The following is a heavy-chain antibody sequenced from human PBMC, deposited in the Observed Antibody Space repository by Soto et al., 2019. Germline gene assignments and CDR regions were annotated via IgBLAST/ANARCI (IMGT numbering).Heavy chain of an antibody. CDR1: GGTFSSYA. J-gene: IGHJ6*02. V-gene: IGHV1-69*12. D-gene: IGHD6-6*01. CDR2: IIPIFGTA. CDR3: ARARKGSSSPYYGMDV. Sequence: QVQLVQSGAEVKKPGSSVKVSCKASGGTFSSYAISWVRQAPGQGLEWMGGIIPIFGTANYAQKFQGRVTITADESTSKAYMGLSSRRSEDTAVYYCARARKGSSSPYYGMDVWGQGTTVTVSS.